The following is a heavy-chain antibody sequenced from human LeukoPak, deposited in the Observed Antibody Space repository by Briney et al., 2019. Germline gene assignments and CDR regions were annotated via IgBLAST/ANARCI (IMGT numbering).Heavy chain of an antibody. CDR2: IYYSGST. J-gene: IGHJ3*02. D-gene: IGHD3-9*01. Sequence: SETLSLTCTVSGGSINSYYWSWIRQPPGKGLEWIGYIYYSGSTNYNPSLKSRVTISVDTSKNQFSLKLSSVTAADTAVYYCARDRGYDILTGYYLAFDIWGQGTMVTVSS. CDR3: ARDRGYDILTGYYLAFDI. V-gene: IGHV4-59*01. CDR1: GGSINSYY.